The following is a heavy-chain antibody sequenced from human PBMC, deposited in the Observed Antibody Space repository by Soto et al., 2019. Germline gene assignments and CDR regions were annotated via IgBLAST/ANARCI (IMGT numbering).Heavy chain of an antibody. V-gene: IGHV3-48*01. CDR1: GFTFTTYS. CDR3: ARDPLWGTAMVLWYFDL. CDR2: ISSSGSTI. J-gene: IGHJ2*01. Sequence: GGSLRLFCAASGFTFTTYSMNWVRQAPGKGLEWISYISSSGSTIYYADSVKGRFTISRDNSKNTLYLQMNSLRAEDTAVYYCARDPLWGTAMVLWYFDLWGRGTLVTVSS. D-gene: IGHD5-18*01.